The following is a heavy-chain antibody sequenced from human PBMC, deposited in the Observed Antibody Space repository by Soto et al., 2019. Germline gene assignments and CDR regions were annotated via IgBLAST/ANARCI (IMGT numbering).Heavy chain of an antibody. CDR3: ARDRDYYGSGPNWFDP. V-gene: IGHV1-69*04. CDR1: GGTFSSYT. Sequence: SVKVSCKASGGTFSSYTISWVRQAPGQGLEWMGRIIPILGIANYAQKFQGRVTITADKSTSTAYMELSSLRSEDTAVYYCARDRDYYGSGPNWFDPWGQGTLVTVSS. D-gene: IGHD3-10*01. J-gene: IGHJ5*02. CDR2: IIPILGIA.